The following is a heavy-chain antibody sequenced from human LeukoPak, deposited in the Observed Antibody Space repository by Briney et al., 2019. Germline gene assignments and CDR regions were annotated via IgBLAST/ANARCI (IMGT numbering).Heavy chain of an antibody. CDR1: GFTVSSNY. J-gene: IGHJ3*02. D-gene: IGHD4-17*01. CDR2: ISSRGTTT. Sequence: KPGGSLRLSCAASGFTVSSNYMSWVRQAPGKGLEWVSYISSRGTTTHYADSVKGRFIISRDNAENSLYLQMNSLRVEDTALYHCVRDRGTATVRSFDIWGQGTMVTVSS. V-gene: IGHV3-11*04. CDR3: VRDRGTATVRSFDI.